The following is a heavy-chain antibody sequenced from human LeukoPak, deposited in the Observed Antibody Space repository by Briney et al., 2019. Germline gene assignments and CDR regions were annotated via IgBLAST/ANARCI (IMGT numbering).Heavy chain of an antibody. Sequence: ASVKVSCKASGYTFTSHGISWVRQAPGQGLEWMGWISTYNGNTNYAQKFQGRVTMTTDTSTSTAYMELRSLGSDDTAVYYCARDLGYYYGSGSYYSPTIDYWGQGTLVTVSS. V-gene: IGHV1-18*01. D-gene: IGHD3-10*01. CDR1: GYTFTSHG. J-gene: IGHJ4*02. CDR3: ARDLGYYYGSGSYYSPTIDY. CDR2: ISTYNGNT.